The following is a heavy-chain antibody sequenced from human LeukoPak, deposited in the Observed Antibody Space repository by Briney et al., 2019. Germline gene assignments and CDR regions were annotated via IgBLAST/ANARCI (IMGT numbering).Heavy chain of an antibody. Sequence: SGTLSLTCAVSGGSISSSNWWSWVRQPPGKGLEWIGEIYHSGSTNYNPSLKSRVTISVDKSKNQFSLKLSSVTAADTAVYYCARTPPGSGSYYDYWGQGTLVTVSS. CDR2: IYHSGST. D-gene: IGHD3-10*01. J-gene: IGHJ4*02. V-gene: IGHV4-4*02. CDR3: ARTPPGSGSYYDY. CDR1: GGSISSSNW.